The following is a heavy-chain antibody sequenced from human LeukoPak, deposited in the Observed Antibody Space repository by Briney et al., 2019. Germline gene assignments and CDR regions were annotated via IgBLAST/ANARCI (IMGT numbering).Heavy chain of an antibody. CDR1: GYSFMSSA. V-gene: IGHV1-18*01. CDR2: ITIYNGDT. CDR3: ARSASLLNAFDI. Sequence: GSVKVSCKASGYSFMSSAISWVRQAPGQGLEWMGWITIYNGDTHYAQNLQGRVTMTTDISTNTAYMELTSLRSNDTAVYYCARSASLLNAFDIWGQGTLVTVAS. D-gene: IGHD2-21*01. J-gene: IGHJ3*02.